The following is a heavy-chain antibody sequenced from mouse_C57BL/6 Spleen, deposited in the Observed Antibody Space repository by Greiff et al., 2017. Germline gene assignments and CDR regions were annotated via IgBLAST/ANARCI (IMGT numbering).Heavy chain of an antibody. J-gene: IGHJ4*01. CDR2: IYPRDGST. CDR3: ARSQDYDFRYYAMDY. V-gene: IGHV1-78*01. D-gene: IGHD2-4*01. CDR1: GYTFTDHT. Sequence: VQLQQSDAELVKPGASVKISCKVSGYTFTDHTIHWMKQRPEQGLEWIGYIYPRDGSTKYNETFKGKATLTADKSSSTAYMQLNSLTSEDSAVYFCARSQDYDFRYYAMDYWGQGTSVTVSS.